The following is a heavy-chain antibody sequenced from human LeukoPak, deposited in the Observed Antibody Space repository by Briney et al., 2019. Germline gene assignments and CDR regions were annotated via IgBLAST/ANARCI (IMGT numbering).Heavy chain of an antibody. Sequence: GGSLRLSCSASGFTFSSYEMNWVRQAPGKGLEWISYISSSGSTIWSADSVKGRFTISRDNSKNSLFLQMNILRAEDTALYYCARVRGALDPHAFDLWGQGTLVTVSS. CDR3: ARVRGALDPHAFDL. CDR1: GFTFSSYE. V-gene: IGHV3-48*03. J-gene: IGHJ3*01. CDR2: ISSSGSTI. D-gene: IGHD1-26*01.